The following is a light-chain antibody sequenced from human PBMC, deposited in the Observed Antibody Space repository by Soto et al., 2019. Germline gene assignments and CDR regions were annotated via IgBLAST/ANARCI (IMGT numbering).Light chain of an antibody. V-gene: IGLV2-14*01. Sequence: SVLTRPASVSGSPGQSITVSCTGTSSDVGGYNYVSWYQQHPGKAPKLMIYEVSHRPSGVSNRFSGSKSGNTASLTISGLQAEDEADYYCSSYTGSSTPYVFGTGTKVTVL. CDR2: EVS. J-gene: IGLJ1*01. CDR1: SSDVGGYNY. CDR3: SSYTGSSTPYV.